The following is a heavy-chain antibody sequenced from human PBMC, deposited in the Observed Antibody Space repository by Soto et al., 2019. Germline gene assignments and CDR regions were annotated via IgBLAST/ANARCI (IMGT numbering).Heavy chain of an antibody. Sequence: EVQLVESGGGLVQPGGSLRLSCAASGFTVSSNYMSWVRQAPGKGLEWVSVIYSGGSTYYADSVKGRFTISRHNSKNTMYLQMNSLRAEDTAVYYCARVRRAVVVVAAISKYYYYMDVWGKGPTVTVSS. CDR2: IYSGGST. V-gene: IGHV3-53*04. J-gene: IGHJ6*03. D-gene: IGHD2-15*01. CDR3: ARVRRAVVVVAAISKYYYYMDV. CDR1: GFTVSSNY.